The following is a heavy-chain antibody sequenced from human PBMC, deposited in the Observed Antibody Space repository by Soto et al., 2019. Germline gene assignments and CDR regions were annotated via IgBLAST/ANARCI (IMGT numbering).Heavy chain of an antibody. CDR1: GGTFSSYA. D-gene: IGHD1-20*01. J-gene: IGHJ6*02. CDR3: ARGITGTVTYYYGLDV. V-gene: IGHV1-69*12. CDR2: IIPIFGTA. Sequence: QVQLVQSGAEVKKPGSSMKVSCKASGGTFSSYAISWVRQAPGQGLEWMGGIIPIFGTADYAQKFHGRVTSTADEYTSTAYMELSSLRSEDTAVYYCARGITGTVTYYYGLDVWGQGTTVTVSS.